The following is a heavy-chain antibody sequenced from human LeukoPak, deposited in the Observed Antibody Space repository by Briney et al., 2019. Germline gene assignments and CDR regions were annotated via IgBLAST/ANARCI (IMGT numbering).Heavy chain of an antibody. D-gene: IGHD3-22*01. V-gene: IGHV3-9*01. CDR1: GFTFDDYA. J-gene: IGHJ4*02. CDR2: ISWNSGSI. CDR3: VRDEADIHTYDRRGYGPY. Sequence: PGRSLRLSCAASGFTFDDYAMHWVRQAPGKGLEWVSGISWNSGSIGYADSMKGRFTISRDNARNSLYLQMNNLRAEDTAVYYCVRDEADIHTYDRRGYGPYWGQGTLVTVSS.